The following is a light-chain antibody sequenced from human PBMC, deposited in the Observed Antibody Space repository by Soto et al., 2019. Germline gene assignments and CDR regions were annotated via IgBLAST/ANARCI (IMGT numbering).Light chain of an antibody. J-gene: IGKJ1*01. CDR3: QQSYSNPWT. CDR1: QRIGTH. V-gene: IGKV1-39*01. CDR2: AAS. Sequence: VRMHQSTSSLSASVRDRVTLTCRTSQRIGTHLNWYHEKPGKAPKLLIYAASSLQSGVPSRFSGSGSGTDFTLTISSLQPEDFATYYCQQSYSNPWTFGQGTKVDI.